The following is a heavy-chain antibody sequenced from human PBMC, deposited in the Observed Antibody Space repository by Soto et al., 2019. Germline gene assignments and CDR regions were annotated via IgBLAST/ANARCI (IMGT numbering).Heavy chain of an antibody. CDR2: ISSSSSYI. V-gene: IGHV3-21*01. Sequence: PGGSLRLSCAASGFTFSSYSMNWVRQAPGKGLEWVSSISSSSSYIYYADSVKGRFTISRDNAKNSLYLQMNSLRAEDTAVYYCARDWRAITMVRGFEDVWGRGTTVTVSS. CDR3: ARDWRAITMVRGFEDV. J-gene: IGHJ6*02. D-gene: IGHD3-10*01. CDR1: GFTFSSYS.